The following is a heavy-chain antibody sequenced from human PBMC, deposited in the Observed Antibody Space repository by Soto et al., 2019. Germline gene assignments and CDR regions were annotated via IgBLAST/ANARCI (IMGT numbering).Heavy chain of an antibody. D-gene: IGHD5-18*01. CDR3: AKERDTRSSSCFDS. J-gene: IGHJ4*02. CDR1: RFTLSNYG. V-gene: IGHV3-30*18. Sequence: GGSLRLSCAASRFTLSNYGMQWVRQAPGKGLEWVAVISHDGTVKYYADSVRGRFTISRDNFQNTLDLQMDSLRAEDTAVYYCAKERDTRSSSCFDSWGQGTLVTVSS. CDR2: ISHDGTVK.